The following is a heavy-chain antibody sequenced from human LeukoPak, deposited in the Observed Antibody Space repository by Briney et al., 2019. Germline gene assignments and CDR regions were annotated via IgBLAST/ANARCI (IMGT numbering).Heavy chain of an antibody. Sequence: ASVKVSCKASGGTFSSYAISWVRQAPGQGLEWMGGIIPIFRTANYAQKFQGRVTITADESTSTAYMELSSLRSEDTAVYYCARDSPQYYYDSSGYYRTREFHYWGQGTLVTVSS. D-gene: IGHD3-22*01. CDR2: IIPIFRTA. J-gene: IGHJ4*02. CDR1: GGTFSSYA. V-gene: IGHV1-69*01. CDR3: ARDSPQYYYDSSGYYRTREFHY.